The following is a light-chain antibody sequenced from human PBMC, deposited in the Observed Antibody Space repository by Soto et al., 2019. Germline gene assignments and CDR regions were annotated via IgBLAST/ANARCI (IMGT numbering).Light chain of an antibody. CDR3: QHSSSPFT. J-gene: IGKJ3*01. CDR2: GAS. Sequence: ELVLTQSPDTLSLSPGERATVSCRASQSISSAYLAWLQQKPGQAPTLLIYGASTRATGIPDRFSGSGSVTDFTLIINRLEPEDFAVYYCQHSSSPFTFGPGTKVEIK. V-gene: IGKV3-20*01. CDR1: QSISSAY.